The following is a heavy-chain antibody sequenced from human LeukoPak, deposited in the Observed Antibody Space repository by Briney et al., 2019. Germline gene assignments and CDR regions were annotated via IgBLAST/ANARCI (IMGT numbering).Heavy chain of an antibody. CDR2: ISSSNDYI. CDR3: ARDLTWFGEAPYYYYYMDV. V-gene: IGHV3-21*01. D-gene: IGHD3-10*01. CDR1: GFIFSSYS. J-gene: IGHJ6*03. Sequence: GGSLRLSCAASGFIFSSYSMNWVRQAPGKGLEWVSSISSSNDYIYYADSVKGRFTISGDNAKNSLYLQMNSLRAEDTAVYYCARDLTWFGEAPYYYYYMDVWGKGTTVTISS.